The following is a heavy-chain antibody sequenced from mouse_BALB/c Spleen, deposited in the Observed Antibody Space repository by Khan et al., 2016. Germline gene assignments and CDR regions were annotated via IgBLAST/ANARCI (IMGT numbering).Heavy chain of an antibody. CDR1: GYSITSDYA. CDR3: AIQIYYYGSRFAY. CDR2: ISYSGST. Sequence: EVQLQESGPGLVKPSQSLSLTCTVTGYSITSDYAWNWIRQFPGNQLEWMGYISYSGSTSYNPYLKSRISITRDTSKNQFFLQLNFVTSEDTAKYYCAIQIYYYGSRFAYCRQGTLVTVSA. D-gene: IGHD1-1*01. V-gene: IGHV3-2*02. J-gene: IGHJ3*01.